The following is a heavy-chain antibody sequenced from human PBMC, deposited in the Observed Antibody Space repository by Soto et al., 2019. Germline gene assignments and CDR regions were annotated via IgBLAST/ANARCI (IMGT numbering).Heavy chain of an antibody. J-gene: IGHJ6*02. D-gene: IGHD5-18*01. Sequence: GGSLRLSCAASGFTFSSYAMHWVRQAPGKGLEWVAVISYDGSNKYYADSVKGRFTISRDNSKNTLYLQMNSLRAEDTAVYYCAREKIGYSYGPVGGYYGMDVWGQGTTVTVSS. CDR1: GFTFSSYA. CDR3: AREKIGYSYGPVGGYYGMDV. CDR2: ISYDGSNK. V-gene: IGHV3-30-3*01.